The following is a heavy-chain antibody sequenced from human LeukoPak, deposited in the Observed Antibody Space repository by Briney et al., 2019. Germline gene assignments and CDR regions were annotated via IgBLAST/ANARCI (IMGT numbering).Heavy chain of an antibody. CDR3: ARSPPYCSSTSCFDY. Sequence: SETLSLTCTVSGGSISSYYWSWIRQPAGKGLEWIGRIYTSRSTNYNPSLKSRVTMSVDTSKDQFSLKLSSVTAADTAVYYCARSPPYCSSTSCFDYWGQGTLVTVSS. CDR2: IYTSRST. D-gene: IGHD2-2*01. CDR1: GGSISSYY. J-gene: IGHJ4*02. V-gene: IGHV4-4*07.